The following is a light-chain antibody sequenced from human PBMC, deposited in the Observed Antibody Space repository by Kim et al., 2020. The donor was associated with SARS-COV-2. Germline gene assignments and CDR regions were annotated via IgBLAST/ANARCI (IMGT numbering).Light chain of an antibody. J-gene: IGKJ1*01. V-gene: IGKV1-39*01. CDR3: QHSYTTPWT. CDR1: EYISTY. Sequence: ASLGDTVTIACRASEYISTYLNWYQHKPGKAPKLLIYTAATLHSGVPSRFSGSGSGADFTLTISSLQPEDFATYYCQHSYTTPWTFGHGTKVDIK. CDR2: TAA.